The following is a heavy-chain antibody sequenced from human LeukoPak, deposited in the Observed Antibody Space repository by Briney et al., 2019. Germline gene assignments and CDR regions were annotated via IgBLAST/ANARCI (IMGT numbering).Heavy chain of an antibody. Sequence: SETLSLTCAVYGESFSAYYWSWIRQPPGKGLEWIGEINHSGRTIYNPSLTSRVTISVDTSKNQFSLNVSSVTAADTAVYYCARGLLAFHGAYRYYYMDLWGKGTTVTMSS. D-gene: IGHD1-14*01. J-gene: IGHJ6*03. CDR1: GESFSAYY. CDR2: INHSGRT. V-gene: IGHV4-34*01. CDR3: ARGLLAFHGAYRYYYMDL.